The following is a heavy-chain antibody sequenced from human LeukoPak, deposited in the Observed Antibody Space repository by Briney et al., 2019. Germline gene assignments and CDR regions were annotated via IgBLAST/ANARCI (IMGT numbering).Heavy chain of an antibody. Sequence: ASAKVSCKASGYTFTGYYMHWVRQAPGQGLEWMGWINPNSGGTNYAQEFQGRVTMTRDTSISTAYMELSRLRSDDTAVYYCARGYYSDTSGYYYVIYWGQGTLVTVSS. CDR1: GYTFTGYY. J-gene: IGHJ4*02. V-gene: IGHV1-2*02. CDR3: ARGYYSDTSGYYYVIY. CDR2: INPNSGGT. D-gene: IGHD3-22*01.